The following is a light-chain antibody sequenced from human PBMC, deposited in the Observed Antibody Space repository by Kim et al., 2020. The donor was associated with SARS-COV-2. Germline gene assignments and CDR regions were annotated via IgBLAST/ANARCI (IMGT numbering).Light chain of an antibody. CDR1: QSVSNY. J-gene: IGKJ4*01. Sequence: APLSLSPGEGATLSCRASQSVSNYLAWYQQKPGQAPRLLIYDASNRATGIPARFSGSASGTHFTLTISSLEPEDFAVYYCQQRSTFGGGTKVDIK. V-gene: IGKV3-11*01. CDR3: QQRST. CDR2: DAS.